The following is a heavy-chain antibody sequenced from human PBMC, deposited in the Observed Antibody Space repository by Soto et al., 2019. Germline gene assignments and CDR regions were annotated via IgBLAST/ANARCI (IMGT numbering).Heavy chain of an antibody. Sequence: QVTLKESGPVLVKPTETLTLTCTFSGFSLSSGRVGVSWIRQPPGKALEWLAHIFSDDEKSYTTSLKSSLTISKDTSKSQVVLTLTNMDPVDTGTYYCARMLYDSSGYYLTGNWFDPWGQGTQVTVSS. CDR1: GFSLSSGRVG. V-gene: IGHV2-26*01. J-gene: IGHJ5*02. D-gene: IGHD3-22*01. CDR3: ARMLYDSSGYYLTGNWFDP. CDR2: IFSDDEK.